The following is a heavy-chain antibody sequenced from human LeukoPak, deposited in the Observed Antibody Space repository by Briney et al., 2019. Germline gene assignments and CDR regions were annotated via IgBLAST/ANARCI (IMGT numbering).Heavy chain of an antibody. CDR2: IIPILGMA. CDR1: GGTFSSYT. Sequence: GASVKVSCKASGGTFSSYTISWVRQAPGQGLEWMGRIIPILGMANYAQKFQGRVTITADKSTSTAYMELSSLRSEDTAVYYCARGLVGATSAFDIWGQGTMVTVSS. D-gene: IGHD1-26*01. V-gene: IGHV1-69*02. J-gene: IGHJ3*02. CDR3: ARGLVGATSAFDI.